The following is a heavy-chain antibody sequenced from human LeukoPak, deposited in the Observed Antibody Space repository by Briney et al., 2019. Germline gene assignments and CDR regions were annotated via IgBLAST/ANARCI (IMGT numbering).Heavy chain of an antibody. D-gene: IGHD2-2*01. CDR3: ARGGIYCSSTSCAFPMGGY. CDR1: GFNFDNFA. Sequence: PGGSLRLSCVVSGFNFDNFAMHWVRQPLGKGLEWVAVISYDGSNKYYADSVKGRFTISGDNSKNTLYLQMNSLRAEDTAVYYCARGGIYCSSTSCAFPMGGYWGQGTLVTVSS. J-gene: IGHJ4*02. V-gene: IGHV3-30-3*01. CDR2: ISYDGSNK.